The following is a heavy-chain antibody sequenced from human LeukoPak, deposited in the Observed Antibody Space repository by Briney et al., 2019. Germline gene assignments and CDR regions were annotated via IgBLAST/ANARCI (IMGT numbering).Heavy chain of an antibody. D-gene: IGHD6-19*01. Sequence: GGSLRLSCAASGFTFSSYSMNWFRQAPGKGLEWVSSISSSSSYIYYADSVKGRFTISRDNAKNSLYLQMNSLRAEDTAVYYCAISSGWYEDDYWGQGTLVTVSS. CDR2: ISSSSSYI. J-gene: IGHJ4*02. CDR3: AISSGWYEDDY. CDR1: GFTFSSYS. V-gene: IGHV3-21*01.